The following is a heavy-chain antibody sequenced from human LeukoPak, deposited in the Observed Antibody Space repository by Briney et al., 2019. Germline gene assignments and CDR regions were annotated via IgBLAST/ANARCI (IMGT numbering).Heavy chain of an antibody. CDR3: ARLRALSGHRGAFDI. CDR1: GDSISNHNY. J-gene: IGHJ3*02. D-gene: IGHD5/OR15-5a*01. Sequence: SETLSLTCAVSGDSISNHNYWAWIRQTPGKGLEWIGAVYYTGNAYYNPSLKSRVTISVDTSDNRFSLHLSSVNAADTANCARLRALSGHRGAFDIWGQGTLVTVSS. CDR2: VYYTGNA. V-gene: IGHV4-39*01.